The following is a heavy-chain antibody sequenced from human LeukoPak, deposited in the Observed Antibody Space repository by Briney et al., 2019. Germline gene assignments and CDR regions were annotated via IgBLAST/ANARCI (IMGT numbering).Heavy chain of an antibody. Sequence: PSETLSLTCNVSGGSISSGGYYWGWLRQHPGKGLGWIGNIYYSGSTYYNPSLKSQLTISLDTSKNQFALKLNSVTAADTAVYYCARVHCSTTSCYFPDAFDIWGQGTMVTVSS. D-gene: IGHD2-2*01. J-gene: IGHJ3*02. V-gene: IGHV4-31*01. CDR2: IYYSGST. CDR3: ARVHCSTTSCYFPDAFDI. CDR1: GGSISSGGYY.